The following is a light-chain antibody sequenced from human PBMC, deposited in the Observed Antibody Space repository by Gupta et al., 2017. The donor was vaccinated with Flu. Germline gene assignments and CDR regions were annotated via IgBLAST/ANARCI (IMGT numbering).Light chain of an antibody. CDR3: QQCEKTPGT. Sequence: DIQMTQSPSSLSATVGDRVIITCRASQSITTYLNWYQQKSGKAPKLLIYGATNLHSGVPSRFNGSGSGTDLTLTINTLQPADIATYYCQQCEKTPGTFGQRTKVEIK. CDR1: QSITTY. CDR2: GAT. V-gene: IGKV1-39*01. J-gene: IGKJ2*01.